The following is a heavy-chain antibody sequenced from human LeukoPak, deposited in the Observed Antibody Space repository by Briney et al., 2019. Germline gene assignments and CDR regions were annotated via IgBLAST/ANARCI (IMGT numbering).Heavy chain of an antibody. D-gene: IGHD3-10*01. CDR3: ARVGVRGGYFDY. CDR2: INPSGGST. Sequence: ASVKVSCKASGYTFTSYYMHWVRQAPGQGLEWMGIINPSGGSTSYAQKFQGRVTMTRDTSTSTVYMELSSLRSEDTAEYYCARVGVRGGYFDYWGQGTLVTVSS. CDR1: GYTFTSYY. J-gene: IGHJ4*02. V-gene: IGHV1-46*01.